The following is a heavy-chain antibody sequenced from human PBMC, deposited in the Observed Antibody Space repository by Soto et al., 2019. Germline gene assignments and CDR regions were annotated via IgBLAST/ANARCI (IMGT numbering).Heavy chain of an antibody. V-gene: IGHV4-4*02. CDR2: IYHSGST. J-gene: IGHJ5*01. CDR1: GGSISSTNW. Sequence: SETLSLTCAVSGGSISSTNWWSWVRQPPGKGLEWIGEIYHSGSTNYNPSLKSRVTISVDKSKNQFSLKLSSVTAADTAVYYCARVSEGLLRYWSDPWGQGTLVTVSS. D-gene: IGHD3-3*01. CDR3: ARVSEGLLRYWSDP.